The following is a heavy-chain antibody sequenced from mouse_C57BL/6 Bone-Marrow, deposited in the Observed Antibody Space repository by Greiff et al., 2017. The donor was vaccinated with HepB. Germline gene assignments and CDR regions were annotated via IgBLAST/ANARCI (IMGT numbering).Heavy chain of an antibody. J-gene: IGHJ3*01. CDR2: ISDGGSYT. Sequence: EVKVEESGGGLVKPGGSLKLSCAASGFTFSSYAMSWVRQTPEKRLEWVATISDGGSYTYYPDNVKGRFTISRDNAKNNLYLQMSHLKSEDTAMYYFARDPAYSFAYWGQGTLVTVSA. CDR1: GFTFSSYA. V-gene: IGHV5-4*01. CDR3: ARDPAYSFAY. D-gene: IGHD2-10*01.